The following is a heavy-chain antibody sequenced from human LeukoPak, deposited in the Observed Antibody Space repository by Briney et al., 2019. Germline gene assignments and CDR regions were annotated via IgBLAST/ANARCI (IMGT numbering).Heavy chain of an antibody. CDR3: AKCPSGVLRYFAPIDY. Sequence: GSLRLSFAASKFTFSNYGMHWVRQAPGKGLEWVAGISSDGSNKYYADSVKGRFTISRDNSKNTLYLQMNSLRAEDTAVYYCAKCPSGVLRYFAPIDYWGQGTLVTVSS. CDR1: KFTFSNYG. V-gene: IGHV3-30*18. J-gene: IGHJ4*02. CDR2: ISSDGSNK. D-gene: IGHD3-9*01.